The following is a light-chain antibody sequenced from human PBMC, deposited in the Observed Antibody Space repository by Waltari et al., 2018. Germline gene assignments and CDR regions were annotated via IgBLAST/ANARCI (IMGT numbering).Light chain of an antibody. CDR1: QNVVFSSNNKNY. Sequence: DIVMTQSTDSLAVSLGERATINCTSSQNVVFSSNNKNYLAWYQQKPGQPPRLLIYWASTRASGVPDRFSGSGSGTDFTLTISSLQAEDVAVYYCQQYHSAPRTFGQGTKVEIK. J-gene: IGKJ1*01. V-gene: IGKV4-1*01. CDR2: WAS. CDR3: QQYHSAPRT.